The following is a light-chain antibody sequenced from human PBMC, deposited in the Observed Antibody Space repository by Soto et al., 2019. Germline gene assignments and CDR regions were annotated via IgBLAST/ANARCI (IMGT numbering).Light chain of an antibody. CDR3: QSYDSSIVV. V-gene: IGLV6-57*03. CDR2: EDN. J-gene: IGLJ2*01. CDR1: SGSIASNY. Sequence: NFMLTQPHSVSESPGKTVTISCTRSSGSIASNYVQWYQQRPGSAPTTVLYEDNQRPSGVPDRFSGSIDSSSNSASLTISGLKTEDEVDYYCQSYDSSIVVFGGGTKLTVL.